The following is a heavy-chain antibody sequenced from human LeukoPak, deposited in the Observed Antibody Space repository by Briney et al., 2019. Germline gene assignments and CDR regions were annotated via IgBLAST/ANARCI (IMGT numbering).Heavy chain of an antibody. D-gene: IGHD3-22*01. CDR3: ARDFYDSSGYFPL. Sequence: SETLSLTCTVSGGSISSSSYYWGWIRQPPGKGLEWIGSIYYSGSTYYNPSLKSRVTISVDTSKNQFSLKLSSVTAADTAVYYCARDFYDSSGYFPLWGQGTLVTVSS. J-gene: IGHJ4*02. CDR1: GGSISSSSYY. CDR2: IYYSGST. V-gene: IGHV4-39*07.